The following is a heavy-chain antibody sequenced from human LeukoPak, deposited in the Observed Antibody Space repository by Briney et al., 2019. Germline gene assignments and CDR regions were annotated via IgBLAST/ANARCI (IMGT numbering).Heavy chain of an antibody. CDR1: GGSISSYY. J-gene: IGHJ5*02. D-gene: IGHD6-19*01. Sequence: PSETLSLTCTVSGGSISSYYWTWIRQPAGKGLEWIGRIYTTGSTNYNPSLKSRVTMSVDTSENQFSLKLSSVTAADTAVYYCARVAGWHWFDPWGQGTLVTVSS. V-gene: IGHV4-4*07. CDR3: ARVAGWHWFDP. CDR2: IYTTGST.